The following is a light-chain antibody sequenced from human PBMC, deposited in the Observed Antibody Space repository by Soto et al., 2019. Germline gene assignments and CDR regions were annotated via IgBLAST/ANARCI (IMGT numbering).Light chain of an antibody. CDR3: QSYDSSLSGWV. Sequence: QAVVTQPPSVSGAPGQRVTISCTGSSSNIGVDYDAHWYQQLPGTAPKLLIYDKNNRPSGVPDRFSGSKSGTSASLAITGLQTEDEADYYCQSYDSSLSGWVFGGGTKLTVL. CDR1: SSNIGVDYD. J-gene: IGLJ3*02. CDR2: DKN. V-gene: IGLV1-40*01.